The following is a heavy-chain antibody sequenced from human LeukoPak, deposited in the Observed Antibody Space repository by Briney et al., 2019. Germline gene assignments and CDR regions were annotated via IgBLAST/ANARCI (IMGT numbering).Heavy chain of an antibody. CDR3: AISQRWELPHWFGP. CDR1: GFTFSSYG. J-gene: IGHJ5*02. V-gene: IGHV3-23*01. D-gene: IGHD2-15*01. CDR2: ISGSGGST. Sequence: GGSLRLSCAASGFTFSSYGMSWVRQAPGKGLEWVSAISGSGGSTYYADSVKGRFTISRDNSKNTLYLQMNSLRADDTAVYYCAISQRWELPHWFGPWGQGTLVTVSS.